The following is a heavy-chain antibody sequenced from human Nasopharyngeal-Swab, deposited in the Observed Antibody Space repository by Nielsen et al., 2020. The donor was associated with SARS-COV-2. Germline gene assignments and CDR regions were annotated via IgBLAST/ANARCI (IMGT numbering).Heavy chain of an antibody. CDR3: ATADPAGSPSVWFDY. V-gene: IGHV1-24*01. J-gene: IGHJ4*02. Sequence: ASVKVSCKVSGYTLTELSMHWVRQAPGKGLEWMGGFDPEDGETIYAQKFQGRVTMTEDTSTDTAYMELSSLRSEDTAVYYYATADPAGSPSVWFDYWGQGTLVTVSS. CDR1: GYTLTELS. D-gene: IGHD1-14*01. CDR2: FDPEDGET.